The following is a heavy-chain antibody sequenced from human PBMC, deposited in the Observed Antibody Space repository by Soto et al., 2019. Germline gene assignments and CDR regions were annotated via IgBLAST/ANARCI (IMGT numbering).Heavy chain of an antibody. V-gene: IGHV1-69*06. D-gene: IGHD2-15*01. J-gene: IGHJ5*02. CDR1: GGTFSSYA. CDR2: IIPIFGTA. CDR3: AREGYCSGGSCYSGWFDP. Sequence: QVQLVQSGAEVKKPGSSVKVSCKASGGTFSSYAISWVRQAPGQGLEWRGGIIPIFGTANYAQKFQGRVTITADKSTSTAYMELSSLRSEDTAVYYCAREGYCSGGSCYSGWFDPWGQGTLVTVSS.